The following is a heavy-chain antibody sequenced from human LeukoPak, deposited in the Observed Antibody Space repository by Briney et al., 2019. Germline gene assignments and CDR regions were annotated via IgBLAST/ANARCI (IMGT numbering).Heavy chain of an antibody. CDR2: IIPIFGTA. V-gene: IGHV1-69*05. Sequence: GASVKVSCKASGGTFSSYAISWVRQAPGQGLEWMGGIIPIFGTANYAQKLQGRVTMTTDTSTSTAYMELRSLRSDDTAVYYCAKWNSGSYHKHWFDPWGQGTLVTVSS. CDR1: GGTFSSYA. CDR3: AKWNSGSYHKHWFDP. J-gene: IGHJ5*02. D-gene: IGHD1-26*01.